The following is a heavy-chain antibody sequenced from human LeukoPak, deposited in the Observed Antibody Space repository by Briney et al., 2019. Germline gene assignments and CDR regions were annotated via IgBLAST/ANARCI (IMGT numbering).Heavy chain of an antibody. Sequence: GGSLRLSCAASGFTFSSYSMNWVRQAPGKGLEWVSYISSSSSTIYYADSVKGRFTISRDNAKNSLYLQMNSLRDGDTAVYYCAGNSSGYYPDAFDIWGQGTMVTVSS. CDR2: ISSSSSTI. V-gene: IGHV3-48*02. J-gene: IGHJ3*02. D-gene: IGHD3-22*01. CDR1: GFTFSSYS. CDR3: AGNSSGYYPDAFDI.